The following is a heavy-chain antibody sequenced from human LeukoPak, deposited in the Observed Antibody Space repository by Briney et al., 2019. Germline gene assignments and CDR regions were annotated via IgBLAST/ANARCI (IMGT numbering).Heavy chain of an antibody. J-gene: IGHJ4*02. Sequence: PGGSLRLSCAASGFTFSSYAMSWVRQAPGKGLEWVSGISGSGGSTYYADSVKGRFTISRDNSKNTLYLQMNSLRAEDTAVYYCAKSARDSSSWYPRFDYWGQGTLVTVSS. CDR2: ISGSGGST. CDR1: GFTFSSYA. V-gene: IGHV3-23*01. D-gene: IGHD6-13*01. CDR3: AKSARDSSSWYPRFDY.